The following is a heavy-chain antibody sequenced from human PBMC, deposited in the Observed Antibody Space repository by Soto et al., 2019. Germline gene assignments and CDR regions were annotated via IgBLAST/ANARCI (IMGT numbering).Heavy chain of an antibody. V-gene: IGHV3-49*05. CDR2: IRSKAYGGTT. J-gene: IGHJ3*02. Sequence: EVQLVESGGGLVKPGRSLRLSCTASGFTFGDYAMSWFRQAPGKGLEWVGFIRSKAYGGTTEYAASVKGRFTISRDDSKSIAYLQMNSLKTEDTAVYYCTRDRIAAAATDAFDIWGQGTMVTVSS. CDR3: TRDRIAAAATDAFDI. CDR1: GFTFGDYA. D-gene: IGHD6-13*01.